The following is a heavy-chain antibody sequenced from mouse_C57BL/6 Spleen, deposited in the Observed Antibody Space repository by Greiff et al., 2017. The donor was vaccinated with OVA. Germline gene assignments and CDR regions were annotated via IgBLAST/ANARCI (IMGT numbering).Heavy chain of an antibody. CDR3: ARDYGSPLDY. D-gene: IGHD1-1*01. V-gene: IGHV1-82*01. CDR1: GYAFSSSW. CDR2: IYPGDGDT. J-gene: IGHJ2*01. Sequence: VMLVESGPELVKPGASVKISCKASGYAFSSSWMNWVKQRPGKGLEWIGRIYPGDGDTNYNGKFKGKATLTADKSSSTAYMQLSSLTSEDSAVYFCARDYGSPLDYWGQGTTLTVSS.